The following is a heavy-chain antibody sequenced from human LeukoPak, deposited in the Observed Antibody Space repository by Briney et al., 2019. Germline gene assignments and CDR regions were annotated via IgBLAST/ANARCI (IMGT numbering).Heavy chain of an antibody. CDR2: TYYRSKWYN. V-gene: IGHV6-1*01. Sequence: SQTLSLTCAISGDSVSSNSAAWNWIRQSPSRGLEWLGRTYYRSKWYNDYAVSVKSRITINPDTSKNQFSLQLNSVTPEDTAVYYCARDLGGRRWLQLFAAPPEHTSKDAFDIWGQGTMVTVSS. CDR3: ARDLGGRRWLQLFAAPPEHTSKDAFDI. D-gene: IGHD5-24*01. CDR1: GDSVSSNSAA. J-gene: IGHJ3*02.